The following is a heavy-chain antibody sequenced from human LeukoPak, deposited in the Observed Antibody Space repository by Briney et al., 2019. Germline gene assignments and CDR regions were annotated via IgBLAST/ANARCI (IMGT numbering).Heavy chain of an antibody. D-gene: IGHD3-22*01. CDR3: ARDWNPYYYDSSGYLDY. CDR1: GCSISSYY. V-gene: IGHV4-4*07. J-gene: IGHJ4*02. CDR2: IYTSGST. Sequence: SETLSLTCTVSGCSISSYYWSWIRQPAGKGLEWIGRIYTSGSTNYNPSLKSRVTMSVDTSKNQFSLKLSSVTAADTAVYYCARDWNPYYYDSSGYLDYWGQGTLVTVSS.